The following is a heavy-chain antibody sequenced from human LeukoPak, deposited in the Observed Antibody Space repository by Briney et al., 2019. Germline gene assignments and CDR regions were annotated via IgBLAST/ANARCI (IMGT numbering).Heavy chain of an antibody. Sequence: TGGSLRLSCAASGFTLSSYSMNWVRQAPGKGLEWVSSISSSSSYIYYADSVKGRFTISRDNAKNSLYLQMNSLRAEDTAVYYCARAHGAVLRYFDWSPRPSDYWGQGTLVTVSS. CDR1: GFTLSSYS. CDR3: ARAHGAVLRYFDWSPRPSDY. V-gene: IGHV3-21*01. CDR2: ISSSSSYI. D-gene: IGHD3-9*01. J-gene: IGHJ4*02.